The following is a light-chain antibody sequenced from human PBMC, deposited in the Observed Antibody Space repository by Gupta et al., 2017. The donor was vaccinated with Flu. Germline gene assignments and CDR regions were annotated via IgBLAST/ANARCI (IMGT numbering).Light chain of an antibody. V-gene: IGKV3-15*01. CDR3: QQDDDLHS. J-gene: IGKJ4*01. CDR1: QSVSSN. Sequence: SPATLSVSPGERVTRSCRDSQSVSSNLGWYQQRPGQAPRLIIYDASNRASGIPDRFSGSGSGTEFTLTSSSRQYEDFALYYWQQDDDLHSFGGGTTVEIK. CDR2: DAS.